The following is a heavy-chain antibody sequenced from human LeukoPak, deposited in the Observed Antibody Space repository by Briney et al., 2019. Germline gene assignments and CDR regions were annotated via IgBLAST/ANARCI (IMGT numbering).Heavy chain of an antibody. V-gene: IGHV4-4*07. CDR2: VQTSGSA. CDR1: GASISSYY. CDR3: ARDFLSGPNWFDP. J-gene: IGHJ5*02. D-gene: IGHD3-3*01. Sequence: PSETLSHTCSVSGASISSYYWSWIRQPAGKGLEWIGRVQTSGSAKYNPSLKSRVTISVDKSNNQFSLKVNSVTAADTAVYYCARDFLSGPNWFDPWGQGTLVTVSS.